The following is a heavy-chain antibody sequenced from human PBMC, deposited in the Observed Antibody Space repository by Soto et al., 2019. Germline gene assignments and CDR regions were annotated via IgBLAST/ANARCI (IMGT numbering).Heavy chain of an antibody. CDR3: ARHSGYYGSGSFWDY. CDR2: IYYSGST. J-gene: IGHJ4*02. Sequence: SETLSLTCTVSGGSISSSSYYWGWIRQPPGKGLEWIGSIYYSGSTYYNPSLKSRVTISVDTSKNQFSLKLSSVTAADTAVYYCARHSGYYGSGSFWDYWGQGTLVTVS. V-gene: IGHV4-39*01. D-gene: IGHD3-10*01. CDR1: GGSISSSSYY.